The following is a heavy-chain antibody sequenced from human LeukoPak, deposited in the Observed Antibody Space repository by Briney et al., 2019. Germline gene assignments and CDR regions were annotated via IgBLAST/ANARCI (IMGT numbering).Heavy chain of an antibody. Sequence: PGGSLRLSCAAPGFTFSSYVMSWVRQAPGKVLEWVSGVGGSGAGTYYADSVKGRFTISRDNSKNTLYLQVNSLGAEDMAVYYCAKDFRTSPNGGGFDYWGQGTLVTVSS. CDR2: VGGSGAGT. D-gene: IGHD3/OR15-3a*01. J-gene: IGHJ4*02. CDR3: AKDFRTSPNGGGFDY. V-gene: IGHV3-23*01. CDR1: GFTFSSYV.